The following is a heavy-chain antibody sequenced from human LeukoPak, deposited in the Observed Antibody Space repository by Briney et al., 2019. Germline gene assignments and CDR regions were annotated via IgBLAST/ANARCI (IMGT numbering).Heavy chain of an antibody. V-gene: IGHV3-23*01. Sequence: GGSLRLSCAASGFTFSSYAMSGVPQAPGKGLEWVSAVSGSGGSTYYADFVKGRFTISRDNSKNTLYLQMNSLRAEDTAVYYCAKDRGFLEWLPYWGQGTLVTVSS. D-gene: IGHD3-3*01. J-gene: IGHJ4*02. CDR3: AKDRGFLEWLPY. CDR1: GFTFSSYA. CDR2: VSGSGGST.